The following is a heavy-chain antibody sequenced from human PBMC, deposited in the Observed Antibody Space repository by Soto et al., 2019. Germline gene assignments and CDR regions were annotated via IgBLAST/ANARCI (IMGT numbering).Heavy chain of an antibody. Sequence: ASVKVSCKASGYTFTSYDINWVRQATGQGLEWMGWMNPNSGNTGYAQEFQGRVTMTRNTSISTAYMELSSLRSEDTAVYYCARTRQQLAFYYYYYYGMDVWGQGTTVTSP. CDR1: GYTFTSYD. D-gene: IGHD6-13*01. CDR2: MNPNSGNT. J-gene: IGHJ6*02. CDR3: ARTRQQLAFYYYYYYGMDV. V-gene: IGHV1-8*01.